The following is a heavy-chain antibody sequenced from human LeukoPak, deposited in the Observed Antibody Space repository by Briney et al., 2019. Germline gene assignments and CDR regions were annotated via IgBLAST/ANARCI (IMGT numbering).Heavy chain of an antibody. J-gene: IGHJ4*02. V-gene: IGHV4-34*01. D-gene: IGHD6-6*01. CDR3: ARGPTYSSSSLDY. CDR2: INHSGST. CDR1: GGSFSGYY. Sequence: SETLSLTCAVYGGSFSGYYWSWIRQPPGKGLEWIGEINHSGSTNYNPSLKSRVTISVDTSKNQFSLKLSSVTAADTAVYYCARGPTYSSSSLDYWGQGTLVTVSS.